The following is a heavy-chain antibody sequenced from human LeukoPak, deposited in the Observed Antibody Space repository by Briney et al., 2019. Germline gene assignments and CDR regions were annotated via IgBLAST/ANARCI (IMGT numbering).Heavy chain of an antibody. V-gene: IGHV1-18*01. CDR2: IRAHNRDT. D-gene: IGHD2-2*01. CDR1: GYTFTSYA. CDR3: ARGEFICTINTCYASALDS. Sequence: ASVKVSCKASGYTFTSYAISWVRQAPGQGLEWMGWIRAHNRDTNHAQQLQGRVTMTTDTSTRTAYMEQRSLRSEDTAVYYCARGEFICTINTCYASALDSWGQGTLVTVSS. J-gene: IGHJ4*02.